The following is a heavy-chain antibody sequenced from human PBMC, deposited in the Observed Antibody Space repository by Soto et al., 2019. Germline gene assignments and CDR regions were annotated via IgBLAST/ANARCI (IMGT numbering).Heavy chain of an antibody. CDR1: GGSVNSGNYY. J-gene: IGHJ6*02. CDR3: ASGTIYHSSGMDV. Sequence: QVQLQESGPGLVKPSETLSLTCTVSGGSVNSGNYYWSWIRQTPAKGLEWIGYIYQSGSTRYNPTLRSRVTISLDTSNNHFSLKLSSVTAADTAVYYCASGTIYHSSGMDVWGQGTAVTVSS. V-gene: IGHV4-61*01. CDR2: IYQSGST. D-gene: IGHD1-1*01.